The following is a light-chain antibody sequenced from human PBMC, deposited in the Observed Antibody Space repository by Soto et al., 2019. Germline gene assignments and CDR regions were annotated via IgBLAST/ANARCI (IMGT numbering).Light chain of an antibody. CDR3: QQHNSYPYT. J-gene: IGKJ2*01. V-gene: IGKV1-5*03. Sequence: DIQLTQSPSTLSTSVEDRVTITCRASQSISSWLAWYQQKPGKAPNLLIYKASRLQSGVPSRFSGSGSGTEFTLTISSLQPDDFATYYCQQHNSYPYTFGQGTKLEIK. CDR1: QSISSW. CDR2: KAS.